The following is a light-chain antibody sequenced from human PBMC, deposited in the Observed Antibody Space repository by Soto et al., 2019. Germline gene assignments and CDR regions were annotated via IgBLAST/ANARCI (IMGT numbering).Light chain of an antibody. J-gene: IGLJ2*01. CDR3: SSWDVSLNGVV. Sequence: QSVLTQSPSASGTPGQRVTISGSEASSNIGSSFVNWYQHVPGTAPKLLIYRDNERLSGFPDRFSASKSVTSASLVISGLQSEDEADYYCSSWDVSLNGVVFGGGTKLTVL. V-gene: IGLV1-44*01. CDR1: SSNIGSSF. CDR2: RDN.